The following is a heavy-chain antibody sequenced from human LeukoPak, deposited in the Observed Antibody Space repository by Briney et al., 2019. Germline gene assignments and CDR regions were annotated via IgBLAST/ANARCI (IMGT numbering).Heavy chain of an antibody. J-gene: IGHJ4*02. V-gene: IGHV4-61*01. CDR3: ARDRVRGSSNPYFDY. CDR1: GGSVSSGSYY. CDR2: IYYSGST. D-gene: IGHD1-26*01. Sequence: SETLSLTCTVSGGSVSSGSYYWNWIRQPPGKGLEWIGYIYYSGSTNYNPSPKSRVTISVDTSKNQFSLKLSSVTAADTAVYYCARDRVRGSSNPYFDYWGQGTLVTVSS.